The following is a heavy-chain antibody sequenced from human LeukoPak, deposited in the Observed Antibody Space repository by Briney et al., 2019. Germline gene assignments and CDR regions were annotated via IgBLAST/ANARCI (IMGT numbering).Heavy chain of an antibody. D-gene: IGHD1-14*01. CDR3: ARAHETEFYYYYMDV. Sequence: GASVKVSRKASGYTFTSYGISWVRQAPGQGLEWMGWISAYNGNTNYAQKLQGRVTMTTDTSTSTAYMELRSLRSDDTAVYYCARAHETEFYYYYMDVWGKGTTVTVSS. J-gene: IGHJ6*03. CDR2: ISAYNGNT. V-gene: IGHV1-18*01. CDR1: GYTFTSYG.